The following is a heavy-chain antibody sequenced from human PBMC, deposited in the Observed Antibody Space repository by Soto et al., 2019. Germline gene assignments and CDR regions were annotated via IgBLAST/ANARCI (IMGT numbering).Heavy chain of an antibody. V-gene: IGHV4-39*01. CDR1: GGCISSSNYY. J-gene: IGHJ3*02. D-gene: IGHD3-16*01. CDR2: IYYSGST. Sequence: ETLSLTGTVSGGCISSSNYYWGWIRQPPGKGLEWIGSIYYSGSTSYNSSLKSRVTISVETSKNQFSLRLRSVTAADTDVYYCASPTLGAFDIWGQGTMVTVSS. CDR3: ASPTLGAFDI.